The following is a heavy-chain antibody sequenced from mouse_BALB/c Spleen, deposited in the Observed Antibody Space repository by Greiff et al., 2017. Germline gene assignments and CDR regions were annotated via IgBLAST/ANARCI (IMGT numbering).Heavy chain of an antibody. CDR2: ISSGSSTI. Sequence: EVQGVESGGGLVQPGGSRKLSCAASGFTFSSFGMHWVRQAPEKGLEWVAYISSGSSTIYYADTVKGRFTISRDNPKNTLFLQMTRLRSEDTAMYYCARLGGLAYWGQGTLVTVSA. V-gene: IGHV5-17*02. CDR1: GFTFSSFG. D-gene: IGHD4-1*01. CDR3: ARLGGLAY. J-gene: IGHJ3*01.